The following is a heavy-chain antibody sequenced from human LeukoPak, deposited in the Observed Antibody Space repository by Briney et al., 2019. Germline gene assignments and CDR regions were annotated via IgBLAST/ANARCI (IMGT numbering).Heavy chain of an antibody. J-gene: IGHJ3*01. CDR1: GFNFITAA. CDR3: VKDIQLST. Sequence: PGGSLRLSCAASGFNFITAATTWVRQAPGKGLEWVSLIGSVGESTYHADSVKGRFTISRDNVNHTLFLQMNSLRVEDTAMYYCVKDIQLSTWGLGTMVTVSS. CDR2: IGSVGEST. D-gene: IGHD5-24*01. V-gene: IGHV3-23*01.